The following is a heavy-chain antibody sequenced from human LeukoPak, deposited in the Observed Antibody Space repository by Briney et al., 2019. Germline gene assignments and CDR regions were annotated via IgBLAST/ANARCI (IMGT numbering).Heavy chain of an antibody. Sequence: GSLRLSCAASGFTFRSYAMSWVRQPPGKGLEWVSAVSDSGDATRYADSVKGRFTISRDNSKDTLYLQMNSLRAEDTAVYYCAKGGIWSDIDYWGQGTLVTVSS. J-gene: IGHJ4*02. V-gene: IGHV3-23*01. CDR3: AKGGIWSDIDY. CDR2: VSDSGDAT. D-gene: IGHD3-3*01. CDR1: GFTFRSYA.